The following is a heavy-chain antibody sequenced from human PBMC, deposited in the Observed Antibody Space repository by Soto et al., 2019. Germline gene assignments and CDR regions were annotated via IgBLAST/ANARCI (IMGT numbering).Heavy chain of an antibody. CDR1: GFTFSSYG. CDR3: ARSYGDYVSLAFDI. Sequence: QVQLVESGGGVVQPGRSLRLSCAASGFTFSSYGMHWVRQAPGKGLEWVAVIWYDGSNKYYADSVKGRFTISRDNSKNTLYLQMNSLRAEDTAAYYCARSYGDYVSLAFDIWGQGTMVTVSS. D-gene: IGHD4-17*01. J-gene: IGHJ3*02. CDR2: IWYDGSNK. V-gene: IGHV3-33*01.